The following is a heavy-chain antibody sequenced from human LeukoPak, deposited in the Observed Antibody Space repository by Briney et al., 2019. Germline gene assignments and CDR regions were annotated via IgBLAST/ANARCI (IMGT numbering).Heavy chain of an antibody. V-gene: IGHV3-23*01. CDR1: GFTFSIIG. CDR2: INEGGEDT. D-gene: IGHD6-19*01. J-gene: IGHJ4*02. CDR3: AKSGWLDN. Sequence: RGSRRPACAASGFTFSIIGMSWVRQAPGKGLEWVSTINEGGEDTYYANSVKGRFTVSRDNSRNTLYLQMNSLRVEDTAVYYCAKSGWLDNLGQGTLVTVSS.